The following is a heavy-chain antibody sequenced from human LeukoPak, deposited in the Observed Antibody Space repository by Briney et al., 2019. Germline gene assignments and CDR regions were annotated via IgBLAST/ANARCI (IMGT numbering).Heavy chain of an antibody. CDR3: AKDSQADAFDI. CDR1: EFTFSSYA. Sequence: GGSLRLSCAASEFTFSSYAMSWVRQAPGKGLEWVSVISGGGSSTYYADSVKSRFTISRDNSKNTLYLQMNSLRAEDTALYYCAKDSQADAFDIWGQGTMVTVSS. CDR2: ISGGGSST. J-gene: IGHJ3*02. V-gene: IGHV3-23*01.